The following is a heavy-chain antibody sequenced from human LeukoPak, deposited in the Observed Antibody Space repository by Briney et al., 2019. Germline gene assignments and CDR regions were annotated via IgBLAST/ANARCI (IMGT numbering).Heavy chain of an antibody. Sequence: SETLSLTCTLSGASISSYYWSWIRHPPGKGLEWIGYIYYSGSTNYNPPLKSRVTISVDTSKNQFSLKLSSVTAADTAVYYCARDRGYDFWFDPWGQGTLVTVSS. CDR3: ARDRGYDFWFDP. J-gene: IGHJ5*02. CDR1: GASISSYY. D-gene: IGHD5-12*01. V-gene: IGHV4-59*01. CDR2: IYYSGST.